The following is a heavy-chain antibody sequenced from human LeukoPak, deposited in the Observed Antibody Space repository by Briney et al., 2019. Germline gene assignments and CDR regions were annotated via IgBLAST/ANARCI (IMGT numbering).Heavy chain of an antibody. CDR1: GYSLSDLS. V-gene: IGHV1-24*01. Sequence: ASVKVSCKVSGYSLSDLSLQWVRQAPGQGLEWMGGFNPEHTETIYSQKFQGRVTLTEDTSTDTAYMELSSLRSEDTAMYCCAQQKAGYSGSTSWFDPWGQGTLVTVSS. J-gene: IGHJ5*02. CDR3: AQQKAGYSGSTSWFDP. CDR2: FNPEHTET. D-gene: IGHD5-12*01.